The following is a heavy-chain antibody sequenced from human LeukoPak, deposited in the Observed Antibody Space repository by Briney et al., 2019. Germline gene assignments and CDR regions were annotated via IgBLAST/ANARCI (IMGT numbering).Heavy chain of an antibody. J-gene: IGHJ4*02. CDR3: AKGGSGWSEMDY. CDR1: GFTFSSHA. D-gene: IGHD6-13*01. Sequence: GGSLTLSCTASGFTFSSHAMSWVRQAPGKGLEWVSGLSASGGLTYYADSVKGRFTISRDNSKNTLYLQMNSLRADDTAVYYCAKGGSGWSEMDYWGQGTLVTVSS. V-gene: IGHV3-23*01. CDR2: LSASGGLT.